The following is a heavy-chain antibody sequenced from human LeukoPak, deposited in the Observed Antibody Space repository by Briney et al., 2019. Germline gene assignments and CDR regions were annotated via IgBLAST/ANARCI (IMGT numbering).Heavy chain of an antibody. D-gene: IGHD3-22*01. CDR2: ISPYNGYA. CDR3: ARDRGHRYYYDTSGYYYGLVY. CDR1: GYTFTNYD. J-gene: IGHJ4*02. V-gene: IGHV1-18*01. Sequence: ASVKVSCKASGYTFTNYDITWVRQAPGQGLERMGWISPYNGYAKYAQKFQGRVTMTTDTSTSTAYLELRSLRSDDTAVYYCARDRGHRYYYDTSGYYYGLVYWGQGTLVTVSS.